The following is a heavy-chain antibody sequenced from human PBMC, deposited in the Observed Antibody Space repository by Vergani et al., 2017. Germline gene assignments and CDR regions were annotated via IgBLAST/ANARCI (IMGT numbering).Heavy chain of an antibody. CDR1: GGSFSGYY. CDR2: INHSGST. CDR3: ARLSGYSNAFSGYYYYMDV. V-gene: IGHV4-34*01. D-gene: IGHD5-18*01. J-gene: IGHJ6*03. Sequence: QVQLPQWGAGLLKPSEPLSLTCAVYGGSFSGYYWSWIRQPPGKGLEWIGEINHSGSTNYNPSLKSRVTISVDTSKNQFSLKLSSVTAADTAVYYCARLSGYSNAFSGYYYYMDVWGKGTTVTVSS.